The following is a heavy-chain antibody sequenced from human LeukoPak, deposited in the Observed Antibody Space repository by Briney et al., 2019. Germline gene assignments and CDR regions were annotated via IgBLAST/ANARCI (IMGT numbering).Heavy chain of an antibody. CDR1: GGSTSSSSYY. CDR3: ARLPGIAAAGKDY. D-gene: IGHD6-13*01. CDR2: IYYSGST. J-gene: IGHJ4*02. V-gene: IGHV4-39*01. Sequence: SETLSLTCTVSGGSTSSSSYYWGWIRQPPGKGLEWIGSIYYSGSTYYNPSLKSRVTISVDTSKNQFSLKLSSVTAADTAVYYCARLPGIAAAGKDYWGQGTLVTASS.